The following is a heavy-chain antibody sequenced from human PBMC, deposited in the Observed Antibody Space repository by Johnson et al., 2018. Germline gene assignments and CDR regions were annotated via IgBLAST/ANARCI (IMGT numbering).Heavy chain of an antibody. CDR3: ARHSTSSAYSDGMDG. CDR2: IIPILGIA. J-gene: IGHJ6*02. V-gene: IGHV1-69*02. CDR1: GGTFSTYT. D-gene: IGHD6-6*01. Sequence: QVQLVESGAEVKKPGSSVKVSCKASGGTFSTYTINWVRQAPGQGLEWMGRIIPILGIANYAQKFQGRVTITADESTSTAYMEVSSRRSEHTAMYYCARHSTSSAYSDGMDGWGQGTAVTVSS.